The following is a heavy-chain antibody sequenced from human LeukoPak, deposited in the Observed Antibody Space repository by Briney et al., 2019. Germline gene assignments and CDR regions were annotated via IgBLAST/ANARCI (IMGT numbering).Heavy chain of an antibody. CDR1: GFTFSSYA. V-gene: IGHV3-30*04. CDR3: AKEYKAMSFFDY. Sequence: TGGSLRLSCAASGFTFSSYAMHWVRQAPGKGLEWVAVISYDGSNKYYSDSVKGRFTISRDNSKNTVYMQMSSLRPEDTALYYCAKEYKAMSFFDYWGQGTLVTVSS. J-gene: IGHJ4*02. D-gene: IGHD5-18*01. CDR2: ISYDGSNK.